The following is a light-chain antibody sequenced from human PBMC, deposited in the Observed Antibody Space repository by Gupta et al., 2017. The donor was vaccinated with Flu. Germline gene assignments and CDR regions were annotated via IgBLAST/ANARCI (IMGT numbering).Light chain of an antibody. CDR1: QNISNF. V-gene: IGKV3-11*01. Sequence: TPSLSPGERASLSCRASQNISNFLAWYQQKPGQGPRLLIYETSKRATGIPARFSGSGAGTDFNLTISSLEPEDFAVYYCQQRSHWPPGLSFGGGTKVEIK. CDR2: ETS. CDR3: QQRSHWPPGLS. J-gene: IGKJ4*01.